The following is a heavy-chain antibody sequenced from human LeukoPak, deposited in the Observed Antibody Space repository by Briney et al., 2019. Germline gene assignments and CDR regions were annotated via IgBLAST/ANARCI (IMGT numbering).Heavy chain of an antibody. CDR1: GNTFTTFD. CDR3: ATGAPWDAARDY. D-gene: IGHD1-26*01. J-gene: IGHJ4*02. V-gene: IGHV1-18*01. CDR2: ISAYSGNT. Sequence: ASVKVSCKASGNTFTTFDIGWVRQAPGQGLEWVGWISAYSGNTGYAQKLQGRVTMTTDSSTNTAHMELRSLRSDDTAVYYCATGAPWDAARDYWGQGTLVTVSS.